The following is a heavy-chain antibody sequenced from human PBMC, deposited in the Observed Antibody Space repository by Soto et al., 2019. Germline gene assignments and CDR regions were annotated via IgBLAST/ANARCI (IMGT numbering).Heavy chain of an antibody. CDR1: GFTFSSYA. Sequence: QVQLVESGGGVVQPGRSLRLSCAASGFTFSSYAMHWVRQAPGKGLEWVAVISYDGSNKYYADSVKGRFTISRDNSKNTLYLQMNSLRAEDTAVYYCARPLGLRFFDAFDIWGQGTMVTVSS. D-gene: IGHD3-3*01. J-gene: IGHJ3*02. CDR2: ISYDGSNK. V-gene: IGHV3-30-3*01. CDR3: ARPLGLRFFDAFDI.